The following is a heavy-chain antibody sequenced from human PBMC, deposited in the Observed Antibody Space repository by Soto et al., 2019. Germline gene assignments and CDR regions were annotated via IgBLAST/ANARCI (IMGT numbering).Heavy chain of an antibody. Sequence: GGSLRLSCEASGFTFTSYAMSWVRQAPGKGLEWVSATSGSGDTTYYADSVKGRFTISRDNSEKRLYLQMNSLRAEDTAVYYCAKMVHGGYVSYFDSWGQGTLVTVSS. CDR1: GFTFTSYA. J-gene: IGHJ4*02. D-gene: IGHD5-12*01. CDR3: AKMVHGGYVSYFDS. V-gene: IGHV3-23*01. CDR2: TSGSGDTT.